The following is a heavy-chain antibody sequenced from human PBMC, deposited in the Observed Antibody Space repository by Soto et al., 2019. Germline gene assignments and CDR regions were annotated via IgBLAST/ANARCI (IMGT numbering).Heavy chain of an antibody. CDR1: GFTFSSYA. V-gene: IGHV3-30-3*01. CDR2: ISYDGSNK. Sequence: QVQLVESGGGVVQPGRSLRLSCAASGFTFSSYAMHWVRQAPGKGLEWVAVISYDGSNKYYADSVKGRFTISRDNSKNTMYLQMNSLRAEDTAVYYCARDRQQLEHYYYYGMDVWGQETTVTVSS. J-gene: IGHJ6*02. CDR3: ARDRQQLEHYYYYGMDV. D-gene: IGHD6-13*01.